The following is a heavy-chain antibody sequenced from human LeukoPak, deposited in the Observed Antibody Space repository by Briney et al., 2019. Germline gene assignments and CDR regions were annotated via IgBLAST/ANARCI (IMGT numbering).Heavy chain of an antibody. Sequence: PGGSLRLSCAGSGFTVSSNYMNWVRQTPGKGLEWVSVIYSGVSTDYADSVKGRFTISRDNSKNTPYLQMNSLRAEDTAVYYCAGGETTAFDYWGQGTLVTVSS. V-gene: IGHV3-66*01. J-gene: IGHJ4*02. CDR1: GFTVSSNY. CDR2: IYSGVST. CDR3: AGGETTAFDY. D-gene: IGHD4-11*01.